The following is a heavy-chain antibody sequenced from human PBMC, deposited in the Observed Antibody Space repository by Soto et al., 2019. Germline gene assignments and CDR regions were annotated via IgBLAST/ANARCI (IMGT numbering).Heavy chain of an antibody. CDR2: IDPNSGGT. J-gene: IGHJ4*02. D-gene: IGHD3-22*01. Sequence: QVHLVQSGAEVKKPGASVKVSCKSSGYTFSGYYMHWVRQAPGQGLEWMGYIDPNSGGTNYAQKFQGRVTMTRDTSISTVYMDLSRLRYDDTAVYYCARAASEYDCNSDSYYLYWGQGTLVTVSS. CDR1: GYTFSGYY. V-gene: IGHV1-2*02. CDR3: ARAASEYDCNSDSYYLY.